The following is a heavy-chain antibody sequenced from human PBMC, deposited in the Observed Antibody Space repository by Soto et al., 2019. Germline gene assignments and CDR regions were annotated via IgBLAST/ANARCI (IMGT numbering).Heavy chain of an antibody. Sequence: SLRLSCAASGFTFDDYAMHWVRQAPGKGLEWVTGISWNSDTIGYADSVKGRFTISRDNAKNSLYLQMNSLRAEDTAFYYCARDVWSRASGPPDSWGQGTLVTV. D-gene: IGHD3-10*01. CDR3: ARDVWSRASGPPDS. CDR2: ISWNSDTI. V-gene: IGHV3-9*01. CDR1: GFTFDDYA. J-gene: IGHJ4*02.